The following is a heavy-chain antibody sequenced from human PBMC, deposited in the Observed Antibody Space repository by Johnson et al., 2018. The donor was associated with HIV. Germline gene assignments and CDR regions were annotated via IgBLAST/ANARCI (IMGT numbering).Heavy chain of an antibody. D-gene: IGHD1-26*01. CDR3: ARRDSGSLSFDI. V-gene: IGHV3-20*04. Sequence: VQVVESGGGVLRPGVSLRLSCEGFGFIFGDYGLSWVRQRPGKGLQWVSGINWNGGSTGYADSVKGRCTISRDNGKNSLYMQMNNLRADDTALYYCARRDSGSLSFDIWGQGTMVIVSS. J-gene: IGHJ3*02. CDR2: INWNGGST. CDR1: GFIFGDYG.